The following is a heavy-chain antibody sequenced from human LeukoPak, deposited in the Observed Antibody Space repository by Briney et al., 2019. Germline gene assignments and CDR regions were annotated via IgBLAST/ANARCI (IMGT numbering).Heavy chain of an antibody. J-gene: IGHJ4*02. CDR3: ARGLTAMDFDY. CDR1: GYTFTSYD. V-gene: IGHV1-8*03. D-gene: IGHD5-18*01. CDR2: MDPNSGNT. Sequence: ASVKVSCKASGYTFTSYDINRVRQATGQGLEWMGWMDPNSGNTGYAQKFQGRVTITRNTSISTAYMELSSLRSEDTAVYYCARGLTAMDFDYWGQGTLVTVSS.